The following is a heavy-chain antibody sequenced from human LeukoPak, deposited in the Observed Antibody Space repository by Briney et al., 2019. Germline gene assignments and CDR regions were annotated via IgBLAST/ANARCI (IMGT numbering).Heavy chain of an antibody. Sequence: PSGTLSLTCAVSGGSIGSSNWWSWVRQPPGKGLEWIGSIYHSGSTYYNPSLKSRVTISVDTSENQFSLKLSSVTPEDTAVHYCARELERQGFDYWGQGTLVTVSS. CDR2: IYHSGST. V-gene: IGHV4-4*02. D-gene: IGHD1-1*01. J-gene: IGHJ4*02. CDR1: GGSIGSSNW. CDR3: ARELERQGFDY.